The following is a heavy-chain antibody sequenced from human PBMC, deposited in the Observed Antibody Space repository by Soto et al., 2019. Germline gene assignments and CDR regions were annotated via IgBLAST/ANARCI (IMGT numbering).Heavy chain of an antibody. D-gene: IGHD2-21*01. J-gene: IGHJ6*02. V-gene: IGHV4-31*03. CDR1: GGSISSGGYY. Sequence: SETLSLTCTVSGGSISSGGYYWSWIRQHPGKGLEWIGYIYYSGSTYYNPSLKSRVTISVDTSKNQFSLKLSSVTAADTAVYYCARQSLLLTLLRNPNYAMDFWGQGTTVTLSS. CDR2: IYYSGST. CDR3: ARQSLLLTLLRNPNYAMDF.